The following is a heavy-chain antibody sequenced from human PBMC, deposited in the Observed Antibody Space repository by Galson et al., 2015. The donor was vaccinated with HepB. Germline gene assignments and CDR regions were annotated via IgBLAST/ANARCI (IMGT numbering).Heavy chain of an antibody. J-gene: IGHJ4*02. CDR1: GGSISTFY. D-gene: IGHD3-16*01. CDR3: ARVSIWGRYFDY. V-gene: IGHV4-59*01. CDR2: IYYSGST. Sequence: ETLSLTCTVSGGSISTFYWSWIRQPPGKGLEWIGNIYYSGSTNYNPSLKSRVTISVDTSKNQFSLKLSSVTAADTAVYYCARVSIWGRYFDYWGQGTLVTVSS.